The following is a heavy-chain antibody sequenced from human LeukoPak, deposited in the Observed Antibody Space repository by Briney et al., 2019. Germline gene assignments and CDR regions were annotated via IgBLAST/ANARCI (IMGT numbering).Heavy chain of an antibody. D-gene: IGHD6-19*01. CDR2: INPNSGGT. J-gene: IGHJ4*02. Sequence: ASVKVSCKASGYTFTGYYMHWVRQAPGQGLEWMGWINPNSGGTNYAQKFQGRVTMTRGTSISTAYMELSRLRSDDTAVYYWARDLGGSGWSKGDYWGQGTLVIVSS. V-gene: IGHV1-2*02. CDR3: ARDLGGSGWSKGDY. CDR1: GYTFTGYY.